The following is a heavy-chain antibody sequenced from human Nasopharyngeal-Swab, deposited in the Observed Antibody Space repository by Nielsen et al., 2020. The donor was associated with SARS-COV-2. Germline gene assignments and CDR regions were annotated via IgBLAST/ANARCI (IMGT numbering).Heavy chain of an antibody. D-gene: IGHD6-13*01. V-gene: IGHV4-59*08. CDR3: ARLVAAPYYYYMDV. CDR1: GGSLSSYY. Sequence: GSLRLSCTVSGGSLSSYYWSWIRQPPGKGLEWIGYIYYSGSTNYNPSLKSRVTISVDTSKNQFSLKLSSVTAADTAVYYCARLVAAPYYYYMDVWGKGTTVTVSS. J-gene: IGHJ6*03. CDR2: IYYSGST.